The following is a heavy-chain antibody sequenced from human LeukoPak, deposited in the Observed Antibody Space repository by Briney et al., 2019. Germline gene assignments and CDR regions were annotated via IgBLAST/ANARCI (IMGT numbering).Heavy chain of an antibody. Sequence: GASVKVSCKASGYSFTSNGISWVRQSPGQGLEWMGWINPNNGDTNYAQKLQGRVTMTRDASISTAYMELSRLRSDDTAEYYCTTLELADYWGQGTLVTVSS. V-gene: IGHV1-2*02. CDR3: TTLELADY. J-gene: IGHJ4*02. CDR1: GYSFTSNG. D-gene: IGHD3-3*01. CDR2: INPNNGDT.